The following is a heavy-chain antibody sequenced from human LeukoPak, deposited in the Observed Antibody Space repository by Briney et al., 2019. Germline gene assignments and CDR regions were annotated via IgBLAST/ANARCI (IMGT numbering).Heavy chain of an antibody. CDR1: GYTFTGYY. J-gene: IGHJ6*02. CDR2: INPNSGGT. V-gene: IGHV1-2*02. Sequence: ASVKVSCKASGYTFTGYYMHWVRQAPGQGLEWMGWINPNSGGTNYAQKFQGRVTMTRDTSISTAYMELSRLRSDDTAVYYCARTDGCSSTSCYVGDYYGMDVWGQGTTVTVSS. CDR3: ARTDGCSSTSCYVGDYYGMDV. D-gene: IGHD2-2*01.